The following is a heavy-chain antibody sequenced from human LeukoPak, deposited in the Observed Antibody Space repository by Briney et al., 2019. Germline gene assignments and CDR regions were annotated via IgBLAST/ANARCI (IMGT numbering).Heavy chain of an antibody. CDR1: GGSFSGYY. CDR2: VYYSGSTSDSGST. V-gene: IGHV4-59*08. CDR3: ARQWGTRFDV. D-gene: IGHD3-16*01. Sequence: SETLSHTCAVYGGSFSGYYWTWIRQPPGKGLEWIGYVYYSGSTSDSGSTNYNPSLKSRLTISVDKSTNQFSLRLTSVTAADTALYYCARQWGTRFDVWGLGTVVTVSS. J-gene: IGHJ3*01.